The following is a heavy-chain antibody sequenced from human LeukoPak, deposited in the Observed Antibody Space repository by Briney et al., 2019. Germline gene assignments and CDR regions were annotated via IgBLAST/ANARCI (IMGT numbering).Heavy chain of an antibody. J-gene: IGHJ4*02. V-gene: IGHV4-39*01. CDR3: ARHPVTDYGDYKISFFDY. CDR2: IYYSGST. D-gene: IGHD4-17*01. CDR1: GGSISSSSYY. Sequence: PSETLSLTCTASGGSISSSSYYWGWIRQPPGKGLEWIGSIYYSGSTYYNPSLKSRVTISVDTSKNQFSLKLSSVTAADTAVYYCARHPVTDYGDYKISFFDYWGQGTLVTVSP.